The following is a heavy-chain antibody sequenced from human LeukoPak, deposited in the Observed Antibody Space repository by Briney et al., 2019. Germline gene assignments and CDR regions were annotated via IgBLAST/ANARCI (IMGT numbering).Heavy chain of an antibody. V-gene: IGHV4-30-4*01. CDR3: ARDEGPYCSSTSCKTGMDV. CDR2: IYYSGST. CDR1: GGSISSGDYY. Sequence: SETLSLTCTVSGGSISSGDYYWRWIRQPPGKGLEWIGYIYYSGSTYYNPSLKSRVTISVDTSKNQFSLKLSSVTAADTAVYYCARDEGPYCSSTSCKTGMDVWGQGTTITVSS. D-gene: IGHD2-2*01. J-gene: IGHJ6*02.